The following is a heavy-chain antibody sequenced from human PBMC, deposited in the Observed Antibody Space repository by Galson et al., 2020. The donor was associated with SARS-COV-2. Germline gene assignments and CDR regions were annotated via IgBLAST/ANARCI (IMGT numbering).Heavy chain of an antibody. CDR2: IYYSGST. J-gene: IGHJ4*02. CDR1: GGSISSSSYY. Sequence: SETLSLTCTVSGGSISSSSYYWGWIRQPPGKGLEWIGSIYYSGSTYYNPSLKSRVTISVDTSKNQFSLKLSSVTAADTAVYYCARTTIFGVVDRFEYWGQGTLVTVSS. CDR3: ARTTIFGVVDRFEY. D-gene: IGHD3-3*01. V-gene: IGHV4-39*01.